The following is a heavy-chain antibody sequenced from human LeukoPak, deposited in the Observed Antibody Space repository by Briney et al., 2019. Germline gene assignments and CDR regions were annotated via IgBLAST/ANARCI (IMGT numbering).Heavy chain of an antibody. D-gene: IGHD2-21*02. CDR2: ISSSSSYI. Sequence: GGSLRLSCAASGFTFSSYSMNWVRQAPGKGLEWVSSISSSSSYIYYADSVKGRFTISRDNAENSLYLQMNSLRAEDTAVYYCARVPTVGAYCGGDCYSFYFQHWGQGTLVTVSS. CDR3: ARVPTVGAYCGGDCYSFYFQH. CDR1: GFTFSSYS. V-gene: IGHV3-21*01. J-gene: IGHJ1*01.